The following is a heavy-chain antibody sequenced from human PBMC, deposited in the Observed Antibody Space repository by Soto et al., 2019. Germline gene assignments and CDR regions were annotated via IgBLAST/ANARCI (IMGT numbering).Heavy chain of an antibody. CDR1: GYTFTSYY. J-gene: IGHJ1*01. CDR2: INPSGGST. Sequence: ASVKVSCKASGYTFTSYYMHWVRQAPGQGLERMGIINPSGGSTSYAQKFQSRVTMTRDTSTSTVYLELSSLRSEDTAVYYCASYEDGHGFQHWGQGTLVTVSS. CDR3: ASYEDGHGFQH. D-gene: IGHD3-3*01. V-gene: IGHV1-46*01.